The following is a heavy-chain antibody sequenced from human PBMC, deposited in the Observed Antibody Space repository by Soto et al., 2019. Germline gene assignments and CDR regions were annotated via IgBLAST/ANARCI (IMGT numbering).Heavy chain of an antibody. CDR1: GGSISSSSYY. V-gene: IGHV4-39*01. Sequence: QLQLQESGPGLVKPSETLSLTCTVSGGSISSSSYYWGWIRQPPGKGLEWIGSIYYSGSTYYNPSLKSRVTISVDTSKNHFSLKLISVTAADTAVYYCARRFDSSSSMGRGWWYFDLWGRGTLVTVSS. J-gene: IGHJ2*01. D-gene: IGHD6-6*01. CDR2: IYYSGST. CDR3: ARRFDSSSSMGRGWWYFDL.